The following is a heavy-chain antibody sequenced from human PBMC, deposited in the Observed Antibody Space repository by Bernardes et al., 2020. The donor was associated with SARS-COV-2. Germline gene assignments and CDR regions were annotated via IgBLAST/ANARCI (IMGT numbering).Heavy chain of an antibody. V-gene: IGHV3-43*02. Sequence: GGSLRLSCAASGFTFDDYAMHWVRQAPGKGLEWVSLISGDGGSTYYADSVKGRFTISRDNSKNSLYLQMNSLRTEDTALYYCAKGEYSSSWYNLYYYYYGMDVWGQGTTVTVSS. D-gene: IGHD6-13*01. J-gene: IGHJ6*02. CDR2: ISGDGGST. CDR3: AKGEYSSSWYNLYYYYYGMDV. CDR1: GFTFDDYA.